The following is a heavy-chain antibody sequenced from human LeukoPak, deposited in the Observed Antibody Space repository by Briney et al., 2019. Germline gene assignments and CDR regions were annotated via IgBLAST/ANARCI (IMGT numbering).Heavy chain of an antibody. Sequence: GGSLRLSCAASGFTFSSYEMNWVRQAPGKGLEWISYISTSSGTIYYADSVKGRFTISRDNAKNSLYPQMNSLRAEDTAVYYCAREGPLDSGIYYVIDYWGQGTLVTVSS. CDR3: AREGPLDSGIYYVIDY. CDR1: GFTFSSYE. V-gene: IGHV3-48*03. D-gene: IGHD1-26*01. CDR2: ISTSSGTI. J-gene: IGHJ4*02.